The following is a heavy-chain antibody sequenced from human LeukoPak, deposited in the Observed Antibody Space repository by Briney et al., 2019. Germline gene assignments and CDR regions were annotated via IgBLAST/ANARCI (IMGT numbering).Heavy chain of an antibody. V-gene: IGHV1-18*01. D-gene: IGHD1-20*01. J-gene: IGHJ4*02. CDR3: ARDREDNWRYFDY. Sequence: ASVKVSCKASGGTFSSYAISWVRQAPGQGLEWMGWISAYNGNTNYAQKLQGRVTMTTDTSTSTAYMELSGLRSEDTAVFYCARDREDNWRYFDYWGQGTLVTVSS. CDR2: ISAYNGNT. CDR1: GGTFSSYA.